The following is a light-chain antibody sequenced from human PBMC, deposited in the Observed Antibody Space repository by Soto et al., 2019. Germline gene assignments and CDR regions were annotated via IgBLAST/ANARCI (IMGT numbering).Light chain of an antibody. CDR1: QSVSSSY. CDR3: QQYGSSPTWT. CDR2: GAS. J-gene: IGKJ1*01. Sequence: EIVLTQSPGTLSLSPGERATLSCRASQSVSSSYLSWYQQKPGQPAPILLYGASSRAAGITARFSGSGSGTDFTLTISSLEHEDFAVYYCQQYGSSPTWTFGQGTKVDIK. V-gene: IGKV3-20*01.